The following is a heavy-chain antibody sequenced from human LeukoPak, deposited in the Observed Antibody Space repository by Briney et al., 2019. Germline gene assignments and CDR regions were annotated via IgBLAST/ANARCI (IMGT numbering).Heavy chain of an antibody. J-gene: IGHJ3*01. V-gene: IGHV1-2*02. Sequence: ASVNVSCKASGYTFTGYYMHWVRQAPGQGLEWMGWINPNSGGTNYAQKFQGRGTMTRDTSISTAYMELRSLRSDDTAVYYCARSKGGITMIVVVNSALDVWGPGTMVTVSS. D-gene: IGHD3-22*01. CDR3: ARSKGGITMIVVVNSALDV. CDR2: INPNSGGT. CDR1: GYTFTGYY.